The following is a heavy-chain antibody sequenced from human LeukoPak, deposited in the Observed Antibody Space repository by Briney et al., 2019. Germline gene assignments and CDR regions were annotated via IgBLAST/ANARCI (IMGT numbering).Heavy chain of an antibody. CDR1: GYHFTNYW. CDR3: ARTVGDYSTSPWKG. CDR2: IYPGDSDT. J-gene: IGHJ4*02. V-gene: IGHV5-51*01. Sequence: GESLKISCKGSGYHFTNYWIGWVRQMPGKGLEWMGIIYPGDSDTRYSPSFQGQVTISADKSISTAYLQWSSLQASDTGMYYCARTVGDYSTSPWKGWGQGTLVTVSS. D-gene: IGHD4-11*01.